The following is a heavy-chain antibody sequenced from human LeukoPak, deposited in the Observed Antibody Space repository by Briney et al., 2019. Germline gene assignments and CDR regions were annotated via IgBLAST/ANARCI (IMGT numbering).Heavy chain of an antibody. J-gene: IGHJ4*02. D-gene: IGHD2-2*01. CDR1: GFTFSSYE. V-gene: IGHV3-48*03. CDR2: ISSSGSSK. CDR3: ARRYPAGFSYDS. Sequence: QPGGSLRLSCAASGFTFSSYEMNRVRQAPGKGLEWVSYISSSGSSKNYADSVKGRFTISRDNAENSLYLQMNSLRAEDTAIYHCARRYPAGFSYDSWGQGTLVTVSS.